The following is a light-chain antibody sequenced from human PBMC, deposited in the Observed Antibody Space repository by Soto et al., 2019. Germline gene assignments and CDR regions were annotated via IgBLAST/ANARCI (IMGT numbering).Light chain of an antibody. CDR2: AAS. Sequence: DIQLSQYPSSVSASVGDRVSITCRASQGISNWLAWYQQKPGRAPKLLIYAASSLQSGVSSRFSGSGSGTDFTLTISSLQPEDFATYFCQQANSFPITFGGGTKVDIK. CDR1: QGISNW. CDR3: QQANSFPIT. V-gene: IGKV1D-12*01. J-gene: IGKJ4*01.